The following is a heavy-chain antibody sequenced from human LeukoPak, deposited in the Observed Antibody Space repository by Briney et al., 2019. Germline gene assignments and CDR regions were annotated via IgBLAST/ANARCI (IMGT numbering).Heavy chain of an antibody. D-gene: IGHD1-14*01. CDR3: GRMAPELWFDP. J-gene: IGHJ5*02. CDR1: GGSISSYY. Sequence: RTSETLSLTCTVSGGSISSYYWSWIRQPAGKGLEWIGRIYTSGSTNYNPSLKSRVTMSVDTSKNQFSLKLSSVTAADTAGYYCGRMAPELWFDPWGQGTLVNGSS. V-gene: IGHV4-4*07. CDR2: IYTSGST.